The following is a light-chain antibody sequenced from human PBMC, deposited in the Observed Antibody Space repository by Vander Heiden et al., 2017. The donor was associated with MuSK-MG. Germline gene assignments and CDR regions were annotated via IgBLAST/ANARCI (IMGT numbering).Light chain of an antibody. V-gene: IGKV3-15*01. Sequence: EIVMTQSPVTLSVSPGERATLSCRASQSVSSNLAWYQQKPGQAPRLLIYGASTRATGIPAKFSGSGSGTEFTLTISSLQSEDSAVYYCHQYNNWPPRYTFGQGTKLXI. CDR3: HQYNNWPPRYT. CDR2: GAS. CDR1: QSVSSN. J-gene: IGKJ2*01.